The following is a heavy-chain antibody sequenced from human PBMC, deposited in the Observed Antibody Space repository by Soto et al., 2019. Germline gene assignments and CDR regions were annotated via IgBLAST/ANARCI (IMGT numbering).Heavy chain of an antibody. D-gene: IGHD3-3*01. J-gene: IGHJ5*02. Sequence: PGGSLRLSCAASGFTVSSNYMSWVRQAPGKGLEWVSVIYSGGSTYYADSVKGRFTISRDNSKNTLYLQMNSLRAEDTAVYYCARVNYDFWSGYYSLSWFDPWGQGTLVTVSS. CDR1: GFTVSSNY. V-gene: IGHV3-53*01. CDR3: ARVNYDFWSGYYSLSWFDP. CDR2: IYSGGST.